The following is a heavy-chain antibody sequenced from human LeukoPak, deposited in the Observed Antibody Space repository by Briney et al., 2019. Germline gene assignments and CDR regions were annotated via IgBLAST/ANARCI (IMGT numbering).Heavy chain of an antibody. CDR1: GGTFSSYA. Sequence: SVKVSRKASGGTFSSYAISWVRQAPGQGLEWMGRIIPIFGTANYAQKFQGRVTITTDESTSTAYMELSSLRSEDTAVYYCARESVPPYCGGDCCLDYWGQGTLVTVSS. CDR2: IIPIFGTA. J-gene: IGHJ4*02. CDR3: ARESVPPYCGGDCCLDY. D-gene: IGHD2-21*02. V-gene: IGHV1-69*05.